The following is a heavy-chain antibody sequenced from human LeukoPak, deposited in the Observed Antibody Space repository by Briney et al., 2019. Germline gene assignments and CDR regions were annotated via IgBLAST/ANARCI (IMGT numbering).Heavy chain of an antibody. CDR3: AKDRLSNGDPAAY. D-gene: IGHD4-17*01. J-gene: IGHJ4*02. CDR1: GFTFSSYT. CDR2: ITTSDGNT. V-gene: IGHV3-23*01. Sequence: PGGSLRLSCAASGFTFSSYTMSWVRQAPGKGLEWVSTITTSDGNTYYADSVKGRFTVSRDNSKNTLFLQMNSLRAEGTAVYYCAKDRLSNGDPAAYWGQGTLVTVSS.